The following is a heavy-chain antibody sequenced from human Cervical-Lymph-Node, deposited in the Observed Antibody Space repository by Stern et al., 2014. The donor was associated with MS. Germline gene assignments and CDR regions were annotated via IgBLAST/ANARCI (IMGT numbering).Heavy chain of an antibody. J-gene: IGHJ4*02. CDR3: ARGRGGNYRYYFDY. CDR1: GFTFSSYS. CDR2: ICSGGSYI. Sequence: EVQLEESGGGLIKPGGSLRLSCAASGFTFSSYSMNWVRQAPGKGLEWVASICSGGSYIYYADSLQGRFTISGDHAKNSLYLQMNSLRAEDTAVYYCARGRGGNYRYYFDYWGQGTLVTVSS. D-gene: IGHD4-23*01. V-gene: IGHV3-21*01.